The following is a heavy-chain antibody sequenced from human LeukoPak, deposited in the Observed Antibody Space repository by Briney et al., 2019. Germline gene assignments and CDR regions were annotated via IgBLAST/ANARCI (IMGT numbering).Heavy chain of an antibody. Sequence: ASVKVSCKASGYTFTSYGISWVRQAPGQGLEWMGWISAYNGNTNYAQKLQGRVTMTTDTSTSTAYMELRSLRSDDTAVDYCAREVTIFGVVIPLGFDYWGQGTLVTVSS. V-gene: IGHV1-18*01. D-gene: IGHD3-3*01. CDR2: ISAYNGNT. CDR1: GYTFTSYG. CDR3: AREVTIFGVVIPLGFDY. J-gene: IGHJ4*01.